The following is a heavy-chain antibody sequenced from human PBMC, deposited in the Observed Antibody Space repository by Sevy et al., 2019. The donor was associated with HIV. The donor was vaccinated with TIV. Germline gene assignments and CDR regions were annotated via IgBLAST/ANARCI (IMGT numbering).Heavy chain of an antibody. CDR2: IYHSGST. J-gene: IGHJ5*02. CDR1: GGSISSSNW. CDR3: ARGRMDYYGSGSSNWFDP. Sequence: SETLSLTCAVSGGSISSSNWWSWVRQPPGKGLEWIGEIYHSGSTNYNPSLKSRVTISVDKSKNQFSLKLSSVTAADTAVYYCARGRMDYYGSGSSNWFDPWGQGTLVTVSS. V-gene: IGHV4-4*02. D-gene: IGHD3-10*01.